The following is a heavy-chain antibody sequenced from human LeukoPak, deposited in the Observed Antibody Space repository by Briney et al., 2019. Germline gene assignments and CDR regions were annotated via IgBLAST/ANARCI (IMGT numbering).Heavy chain of an antibody. V-gene: IGHV3-23*01. J-gene: IGHJ4*02. D-gene: IGHD3-10*01. CDR3: AKDRLRVAGGFDY. CDR2: ISDSGGST. Sequence: PGGSLRLSCEASGFIFSSYGMSWVRQAPGKGLEWVSSISDSGGSTYYADSVKGRFTISRDNSKNTLYVQMNSLRAEDTAVYYCAKDRLRVAGGFDYWGQGTLATVSS. CDR1: GFIFSSYG.